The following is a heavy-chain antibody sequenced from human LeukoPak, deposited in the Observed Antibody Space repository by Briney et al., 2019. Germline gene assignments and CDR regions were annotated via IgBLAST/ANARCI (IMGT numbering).Heavy chain of an antibody. J-gene: IGHJ4*02. D-gene: IGHD5-24*01. CDR3: AIDKRGRDYFDY. CDR2: IYYSGST. Sequence: SETLSLTCTVSGGSISSYYWSWIRQPPGKGLEWIGYIYYSGSTNYNPSLKSRVTISVDTSKNQFSLKLSPVTAADTAVYYCAIDKRGRDYFDYWGQGTLVTVSS. V-gene: IGHV4-59*01. CDR1: GGSISSYY.